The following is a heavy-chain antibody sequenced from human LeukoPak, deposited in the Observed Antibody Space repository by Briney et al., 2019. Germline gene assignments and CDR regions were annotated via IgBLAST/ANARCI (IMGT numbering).Heavy chain of an antibody. CDR2: IWYDGSNK. D-gene: IGHD2-2*01. Sequence: GGSLRLSCAASGFTFSSYGMHWVRQAPGKGLEWVAVIWYDGSNKYYADSVKGRFTISRDNSKNTLYLQMNSLRAEDTAVYYCARDGYCSSTSCYPLDYWGQGTLVTVSS. CDR3: ARDGYCSSTSCYPLDY. J-gene: IGHJ4*02. CDR1: GFTFSSYG. V-gene: IGHV3-33*01.